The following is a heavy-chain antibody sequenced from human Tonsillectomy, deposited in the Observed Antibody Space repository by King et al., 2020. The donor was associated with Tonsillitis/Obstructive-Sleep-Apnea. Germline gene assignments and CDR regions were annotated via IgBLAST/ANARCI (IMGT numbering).Heavy chain of an antibody. J-gene: IGHJ6*03. CDR3: AREIGGDCYTPCYYYYYYMDV. CDR2: IIPIFGTA. Sequence: GQLVQSGAEVKKPGSSVKVSCKASGGTFSSYAISWVRQAPGQGLEWMGGIIPIFGTANYAQKFQGRVTITADESTSTAYMELSSLRSEDTAVYYCAREIGGDCYTPCYYYYYYMDVWGKGTTVTVSS. V-gene: IGHV1-69*01. D-gene: IGHD2-21*01. CDR1: GGTFSSYA.